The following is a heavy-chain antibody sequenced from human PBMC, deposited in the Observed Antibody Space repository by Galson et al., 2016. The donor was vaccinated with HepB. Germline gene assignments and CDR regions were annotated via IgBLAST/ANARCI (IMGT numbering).Heavy chain of an antibody. CDR3: AKFSGWYEEKYFFDY. CDR2: IIPVFRTA. D-gene: IGHD6-19*01. CDR1: GYTFTNYG. Sequence: SVKVSCKASGYTFTNYGISWVRQAPGQRLEWMGGIIPVFRTANYAQKSQGRVTITADDSTSTAYMELRSLTSEDTAVYYCAKFSGWYEEKYFFDYWAQGTLVTVSS. V-gene: IGHV1-69*13. J-gene: IGHJ4*02.